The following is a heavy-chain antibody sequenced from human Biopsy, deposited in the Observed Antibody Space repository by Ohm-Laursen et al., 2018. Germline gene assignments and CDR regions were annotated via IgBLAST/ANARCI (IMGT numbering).Heavy chain of an antibody. D-gene: IGHD2/OR15-2a*01. J-gene: IGHJ6*02. V-gene: IGHV4-59*01. CDR3: ARATNSTGWPYYYFYGMDV. Sequence: SETLSLTCTVSGGSISSDYWSWIRQPPGKGLEWIGYIYYSGTTDYSPSLKSRVTISIGKSKNQFSLRLNSVTAADTAVYHCARATNSTGWPYYYFYGMDVWGQGTTVTVSS. CDR1: GGSISSDY. CDR2: IYYSGTT.